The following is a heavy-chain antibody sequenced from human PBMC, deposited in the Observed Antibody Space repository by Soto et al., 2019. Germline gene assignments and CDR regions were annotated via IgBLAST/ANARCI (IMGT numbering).Heavy chain of an antibody. CDR3: ATTTVTDYYYGMDV. V-gene: IGHV3-48*03. Sequence: WGSLRLSCAASGFTFISYEINCFRHSPLKGLEWVSYISSSGSTIYYADSVKGRFTISRDNAKNSLYLQMNSLRAEDTAVYYCATTTVTDYYYGMDVWGQGTTVTVSS. J-gene: IGHJ6*02. CDR1: GFTFISYE. D-gene: IGHD4-17*01. CDR2: ISSSGSTI.